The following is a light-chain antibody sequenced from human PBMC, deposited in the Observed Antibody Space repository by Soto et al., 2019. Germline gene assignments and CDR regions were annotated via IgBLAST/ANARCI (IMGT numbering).Light chain of an antibody. CDR2: GAS. Sequence: EIVMTQSPATLSVSLGERATLSCRTSQSIGSDLAWYQQKPGQAPRLLIYGASTRAAGIPARFSGSGSGTDVTLTISSLQSEDFALYYCQQYNNWPPWTFGQGTKVEIE. CDR3: QQYNNWPPWT. V-gene: IGKV3-15*01. J-gene: IGKJ1*01. CDR1: QSIGSD.